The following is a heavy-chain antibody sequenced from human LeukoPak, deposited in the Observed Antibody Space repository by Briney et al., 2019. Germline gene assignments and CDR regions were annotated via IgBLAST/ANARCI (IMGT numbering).Heavy chain of an antibody. CDR3: ARGSTYYDSSGQVPFDY. J-gene: IGHJ4*02. CDR2: ISYDGSNK. CDR1: GFTFSSYA. D-gene: IGHD3-22*01. V-gene: IGHV3-30*04. Sequence: PGGSLRLSCAASGFTFSSYAMHWVRQAPGKGLEWMAVISYDGSNKYYADSVKGRFTISRDNAKNSLYLQMNSLRAEDTAVYYCARGSTYYDSSGQVPFDYWGQGTLVTVSS.